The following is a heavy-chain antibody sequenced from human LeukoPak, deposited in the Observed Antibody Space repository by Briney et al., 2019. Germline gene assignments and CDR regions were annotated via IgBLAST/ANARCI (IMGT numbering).Heavy chain of an antibody. Sequence: GGSLRLSCAASGFTFDDYAMHWVRQAPGKGLEWVSGISWNSGTIGYADSVKGRFTISRGNAKNSLYLQMNSLRAEDTAVYYCASLARVDYYYYYMDVWGKGTTVTVSS. CDR3: ASLARVDYYYYYMDV. CDR2: ISWNSGTI. D-gene: IGHD2-15*01. J-gene: IGHJ6*03. V-gene: IGHV3-9*01. CDR1: GFTFDDYA.